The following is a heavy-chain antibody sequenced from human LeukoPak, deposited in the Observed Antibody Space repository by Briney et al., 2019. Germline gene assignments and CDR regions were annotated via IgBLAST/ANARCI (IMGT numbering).Heavy chain of an antibody. J-gene: IGHJ3*02. Sequence: PGGSLRLSCAASGFTFSSYEMNWVRQAPGKGLDWVSYISSSGSTIYYADSVKGRFTISRDNAKNSLYLQMDSLRAEDTAVYYCARVCSSGLLIWGQGTMVTVSS. D-gene: IGHD6-19*01. CDR1: GFTFSSYE. V-gene: IGHV3-48*03. CDR2: ISSSGSTI. CDR3: ARVCSSGLLI.